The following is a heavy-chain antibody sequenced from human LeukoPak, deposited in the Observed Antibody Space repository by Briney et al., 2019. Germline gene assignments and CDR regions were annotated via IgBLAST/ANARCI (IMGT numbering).Heavy chain of an antibody. D-gene: IGHD2-15*01. CDR1: GYTFTGYY. CDR2: INPNSGGT. J-gene: IGHJ6*02. CDR3: ARDTAAATKFYGMDV. V-gene: IGHV1-2*04. Sequence: ASVKVSCKASGYTFTGYYMHWVRQAPGQGLEWMGWINPNSGGTNYAQKFQGWVTMTRDTSISTAYMELSRLRSDDTAVYYCARDTAAATKFYGMDVWGQGTTVTVSS.